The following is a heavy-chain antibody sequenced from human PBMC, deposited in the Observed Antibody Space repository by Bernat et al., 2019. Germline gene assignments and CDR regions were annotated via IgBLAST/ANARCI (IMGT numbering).Heavy chain of an antibody. V-gene: IGHV3-30*18. J-gene: IGHJ6*02. CDR1: GFTFSSYG. CDR2: ISYDGSNK. CDR3: AKDGVLWLGELLTGINYYYSYGMDV. D-gene: IGHD3-10*01. Sequence: QVQLVESGGGVVQPGRSLRLSCAASGFTFSSYGMHWVRQAPGKGLEWVAVISYDGSNKYYADPGRGRFTISRENSKNRLFLQRTSLGAEDTAVFYCAKDGVLWLGELLTGINYYYSYGMDVGGQGTTVTVPS.